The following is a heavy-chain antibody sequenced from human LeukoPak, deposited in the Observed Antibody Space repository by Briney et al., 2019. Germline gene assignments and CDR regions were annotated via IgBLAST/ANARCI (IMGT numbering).Heavy chain of an antibody. J-gene: IGHJ3*02. Sequence: GASVKVSCKASGGTFSSYAISWVRQAPGQGLEWMGWINPNSGGTNYAKQFQGRVIMTRDRSISTAYMELSRLRSDDTAVYYCARLRRIVGATKGFRAFDIWGQGTMVTVSS. CDR3: ARLRRIVGATKGFRAFDI. CDR2: INPNSGGT. D-gene: IGHD1-26*01. CDR1: GGTFSSYA. V-gene: IGHV1-2*02.